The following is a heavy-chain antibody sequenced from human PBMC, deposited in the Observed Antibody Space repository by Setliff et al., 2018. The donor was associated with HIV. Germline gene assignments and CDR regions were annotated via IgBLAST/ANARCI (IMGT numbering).Heavy chain of an antibody. J-gene: IGHJ5*02. CDR3: ASGEYDYSP. CDR1: GFNISRYS. D-gene: IGHD4-4*01. CDR2: IRSSSDNI. V-gene: IGHV3-48*04. Sequence: PSETLRLSCAGSGFNISRYSMNWVRQAPGKGLEWLSYIRSSSDNIYYADSVRGRFTISRDNAKNSLYLQMNSPRVDDTGVYYCASGEYDYSPWGQGTLVTVSS.